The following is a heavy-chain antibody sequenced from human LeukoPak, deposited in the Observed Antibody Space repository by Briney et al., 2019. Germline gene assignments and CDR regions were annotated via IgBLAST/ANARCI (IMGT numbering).Heavy chain of an antibody. Sequence: GGSLRLSCAGSGFSFSSYDMSWVRQAPGKGLEWVSSISSSSSYIYYADSVKGRFTISRDNAKNSLYLQMNSLRAEDTAVYYCARGPKLYSSSWYSGDYWGQGTLVTVSS. CDR3: ARGPKLYSSSWYSGDY. V-gene: IGHV3-21*01. CDR2: ISSSSSYI. J-gene: IGHJ4*02. CDR1: GFSFSSYD. D-gene: IGHD6-13*01.